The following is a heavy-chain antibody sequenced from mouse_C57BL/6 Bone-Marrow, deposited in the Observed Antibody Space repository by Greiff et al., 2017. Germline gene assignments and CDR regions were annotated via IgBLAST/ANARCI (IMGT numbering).Heavy chain of an antibody. V-gene: IGHV1-52*01. Sequence: QVQLQQPEAELVRPGSSVKLSCKASGYTFTSYTMHWVKQKPIQGLEWIGNIDPSDSDTQYNQKFKDKATLTVDKSSSTSYMQLSRMTSEDAVVYYCTRDSIYAIDYWSQGTTITVCS. CDR1: GYTFTSYT. CDR3: TRDSIYAIDY. D-gene: IGHD2-10*02. CDR2: IDPSDSDT. J-gene: IGHJ4*01.